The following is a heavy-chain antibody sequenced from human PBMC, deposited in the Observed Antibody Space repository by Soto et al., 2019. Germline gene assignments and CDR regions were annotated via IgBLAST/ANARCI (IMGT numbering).Heavy chain of an antibody. CDR2: IYYSGST. V-gene: IGHV4-30-4*01. D-gene: IGHD3-3*01. Sequence: SETLSLTCTFSGGSISSGDYYWSWIRQPPGKGLEWIGYIYYSGSTYYNPSLKSRVTISVDTSKNQFSLKLSSVTAADTAVYYCARDYDFWSGYSWFDPWGQGTLVTVSS. J-gene: IGHJ5*02. CDR3: ARDYDFWSGYSWFDP. CDR1: GGSISSGDYY.